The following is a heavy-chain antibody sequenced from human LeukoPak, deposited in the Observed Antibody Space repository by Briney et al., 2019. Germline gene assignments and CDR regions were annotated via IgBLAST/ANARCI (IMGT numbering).Heavy chain of an antibody. CDR1: GYTFTSYG. V-gene: IGHV1-18*01. CDR3: ARVGVVVVITSFDY. Sequence: ASEKVSCKASGYTFTSYGISWVRQAPGQGLEWMGWISAYNGNTNYAQKLQGRVTMTTDTSTGTAYMELRSLRSDDTAVYYCARVGVVVVITSFDYWGQGTLVTVSS. D-gene: IGHD3-22*01. J-gene: IGHJ4*02. CDR2: ISAYNGNT.